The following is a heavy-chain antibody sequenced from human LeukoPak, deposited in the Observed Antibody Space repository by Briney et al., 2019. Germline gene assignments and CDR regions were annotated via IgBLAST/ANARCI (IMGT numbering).Heavy chain of an antibody. CDR2: ISGSGGST. J-gene: IGHJ4*02. D-gene: IGHD4-17*01. CDR3: AKMAYGLRIPPYYFDY. V-gene: IGHV3-23*01. Sequence: PGGSLRLSCAASGFTFSSYAMSWVRQAPGKGLEWVSAISGSGGSTYYADSVKGRFTISRDNSKNTLYLQMNSLRAEDTAVYYCAKMAYGLRIPPYYFDYWGQGTLVTVSS. CDR1: GFTFSSYA.